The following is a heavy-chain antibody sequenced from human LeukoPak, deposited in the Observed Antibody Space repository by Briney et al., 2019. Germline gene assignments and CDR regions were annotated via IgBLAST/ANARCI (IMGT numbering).Heavy chain of an antibody. CDR1: GFTFSSYS. Sequence: AGSLRLSCAPSGFTFSSYSMNWVRQAPGKGLEWVSSISSSSSYIYYADPVKGRFTISRDNAKNSLYLQMNSLRAEDTAVYYCASADCSSTSCYTYYFDYWGQGTLVTVSS. J-gene: IGHJ4*02. CDR2: ISSSSSYI. CDR3: ASADCSSTSCYTYYFDY. D-gene: IGHD2-2*02. V-gene: IGHV3-21*01.